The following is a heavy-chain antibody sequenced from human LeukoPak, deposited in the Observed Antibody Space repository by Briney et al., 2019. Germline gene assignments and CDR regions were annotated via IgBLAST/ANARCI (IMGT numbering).Heavy chain of an antibody. CDR3: ARDRRPRYCSGGSCYSGLDY. V-gene: IGHV3-30*19. J-gene: IGHJ4*02. CDR1: GFTFSNYA. CDR2: LWYDGSNK. Sequence: PGGSLRLSCAASGFTFSNYAMDWVRQVPGKGLEWVAVLWYDGSNKYYADSVKGRFTISRDNSKNTLYLQMNSLRAEDTAVYYCARDRRPRYCSGGSCYSGLDYWGQGTLVTVSS. D-gene: IGHD2-15*01.